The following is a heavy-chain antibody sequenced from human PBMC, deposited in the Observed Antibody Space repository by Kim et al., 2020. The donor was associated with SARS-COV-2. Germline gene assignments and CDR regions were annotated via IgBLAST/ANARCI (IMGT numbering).Heavy chain of an antibody. Sequence: ASVKVSCKASGYNFNTFGISRVRQAPGQGLEWMGWISASNSNTNYAERFQGRVTMTTDTSTSTAYMELRSLRSDDTAVYYCAKLIAVAGDTVDFWGQGTM. CDR3: AKLIAVAGDTVDF. J-gene: IGHJ3*01. CDR2: ISASNSNT. CDR1: GYNFNTFG. D-gene: IGHD6-19*01. V-gene: IGHV1-18*01.